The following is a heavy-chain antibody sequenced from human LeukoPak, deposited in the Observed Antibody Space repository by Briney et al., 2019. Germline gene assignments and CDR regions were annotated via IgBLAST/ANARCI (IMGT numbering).Heavy chain of an antibody. J-gene: IGHJ4*02. Sequence: ASVKVSCKASGYTFTSYDINWVRQATGQGLEWMGWMNPNSGNTGYAQKFQGRVTMTRNTSISTAYMELSSLRSEDTAVYYCARDWGIAVADDYWGQGTLVTVSS. CDR1: GYTFTSYD. CDR3: ARDWGIAVADDY. D-gene: IGHD6-19*01. CDR2: MNPNSGNT. V-gene: IGHV1-8*01.